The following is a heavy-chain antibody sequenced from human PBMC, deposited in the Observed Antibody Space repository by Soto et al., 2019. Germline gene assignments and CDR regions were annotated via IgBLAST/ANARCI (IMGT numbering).Heavy chain of an antibody. Sequence: ASVKVSCKASGYTFTSYGISWVRQAPGQGLEWMGWISAYNGNTNYAQKLQGRATMTTDTSTSTAYMELRSLRSDDTAVYYCARELLRFLEWLPYGMDVWGQGTTVTVSS. J-gene: IGHJ6*02. D-gene: IGHD3-3*01. CDR3: ARELLRFLEWLPYGMDV. V-gene: IGHV1-18*04. CDR1: GYTFTSYG. CDR2: ISAYNGNT.